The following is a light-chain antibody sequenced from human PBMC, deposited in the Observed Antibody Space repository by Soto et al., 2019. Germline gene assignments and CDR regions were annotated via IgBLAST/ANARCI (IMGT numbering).Light chain of an antibody. CDR2: EVS. V-gene: IGLV2-14*01. CDR3: SSYTSSSTSSYV. J-gene: IGLJ1*01. CDR1: SSDVGGYNY. Sequence: QSALTQPASVSGSPGQSLTISCTGTSSDVGGYNYVSWYQQHPGKAPKLMIYEVSNRPSGVSNRFSGSKSGNTASLTISGLQAEDEADYYCSSYTSSSTSSYVFGTGTKLTVL.